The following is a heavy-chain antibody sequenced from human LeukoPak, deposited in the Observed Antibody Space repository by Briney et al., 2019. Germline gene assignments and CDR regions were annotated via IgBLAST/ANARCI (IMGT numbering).Heavy chain of an antibody. V-gene: IGHV3-30*02. J-gene: IGHJ4*02. CDR2: IRYDGSDK. CDR3: AEDSYRRSSSAFDY. Sequence: GGSLRLSCAASGFTFSSYGIHWVRQAPGKGLEWVAFIRYDGSDKYYADSVKGRFTISRDNSKNTLYLQMNSLRAEDTAVYYCAEDSYRRSSSAFDYWGQGTLVTVSS. CDR1: GFTFSSYG. D-gene: IGHD6-6*01.